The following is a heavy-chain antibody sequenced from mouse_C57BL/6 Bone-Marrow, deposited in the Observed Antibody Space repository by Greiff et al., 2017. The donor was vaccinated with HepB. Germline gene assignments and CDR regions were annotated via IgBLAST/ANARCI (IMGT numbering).Heavy chain of an antibody. V-gene: IGHV1-47*01. J-gene: IGHJ4*01. D-gene: IGHD1-1*01. CDR2: FHPYNDDT. Sequence: LEESGAELVKPGASVKMSCKASGYTFTTYPIEWMKQSPGKCLEWIGNFHPYNDDTKYNEKFKGKATLTVDKSSSTVYLDLSRLTSDDSAVYYCARRSNFDYAMDYWGQGTSVTVSS. CDR3: ARRSNFDYAMDY. CDR1: GYTFTTYP.